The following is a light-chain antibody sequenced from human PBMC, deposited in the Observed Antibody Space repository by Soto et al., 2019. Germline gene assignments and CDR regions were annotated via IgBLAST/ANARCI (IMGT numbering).Light chain of an antibody. V-gene: IGKV3-20*01. CDR3: QQYGTAPIT. Sequence: IVLTQSPGTLSLSPEERATLSCRASQSVASGHLAWYQQTPGQAPRLLVGDASSRATGIPDRFSGSASGTDFTLTISRLEPEDSAMYYCQQYGTAPITFGQGTRLEIK. CDR2: DAS. J-gene: IGKJ5*01. CDR1: QSVASGH.